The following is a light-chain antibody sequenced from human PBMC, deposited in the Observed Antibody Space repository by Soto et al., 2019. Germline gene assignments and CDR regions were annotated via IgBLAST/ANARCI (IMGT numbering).Light chain of an antibody. CDR3: QQYGTSPLIT. J-gene: IGKJ5*01. CDR1: QSVISNY. Sequence: EIVLSQSPGTLSLSPGERATLSCRASQSVISNYLAWYQQKPGQAPRLLIYVASNRATGIPDRFSGSGSGTHFTLTISRLEPEDFAVYYCQQYGTSPLITFGQGTRLEIK. CDR2: VAS. V-gene: IGKV3-20*01.